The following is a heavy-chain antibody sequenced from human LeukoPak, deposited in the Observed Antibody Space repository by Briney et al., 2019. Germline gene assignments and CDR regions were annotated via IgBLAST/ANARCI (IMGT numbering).Heavy chain of an antibody. D-gene: IGHD2-2*01. CDR2: INPNSGGT. J-gene: IGHJ4*02. V-gene: IGHV1-2*02. Sequence: GASVKVSCKASGDTFTSYYMHLVRQAPGQGLEWMGWINPNSGGTNYAQKFQGRVTVTRDTSISTAYMELSRLRSDDTAVYYCARDECSSTSCYPDYWGQGTLVTVSS. CDR3: ARDECSSTSCYPDY. CDR1: GDTFTSYY.